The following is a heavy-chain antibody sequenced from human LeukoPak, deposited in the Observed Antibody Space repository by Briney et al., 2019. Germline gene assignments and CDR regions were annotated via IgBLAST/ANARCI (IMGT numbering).Heavy chain of an antibody. D-gene: IGHD3-22*01. J-gene: IGHJ3*02. CDR1: GGSISSHY. CDR2: IYYSGST. V-gene: IGHV4-59*11. Sequence: SETLSLTCVVSGGSISSHYWSWIRQPPGKGLEWVGYIYYSGSTNYNPYLMSRVTISVDTSKNQFSLKLSSVTAADTAVYYCASYDSSGYYEANDAFDIWGQGTMVTVSS. CDR3: ASYDSSGYYEANDAFDI.